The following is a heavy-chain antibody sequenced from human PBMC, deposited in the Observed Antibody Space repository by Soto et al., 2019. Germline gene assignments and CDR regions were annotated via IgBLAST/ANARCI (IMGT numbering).Heavy chain of an antibody. CDR2: IKSKTDGGTT. J-gene: IGHJ4*02. V-gene: IGHV3-15*01. CDR3: TNDYGDYGFPY. Sequence: GGSLRLSCAASGFTFSNAWMSWVRQAPGKGLEWVGRIKSKTDGGTTDYAAPVKGRFTISRDDSKNTLYLQMNSLKTEDTAVYYCTNDYGDYGFPYWGQGTLVTVSS. CDR1: GFTFSNAW. D-gene: IGHD4-17*01.